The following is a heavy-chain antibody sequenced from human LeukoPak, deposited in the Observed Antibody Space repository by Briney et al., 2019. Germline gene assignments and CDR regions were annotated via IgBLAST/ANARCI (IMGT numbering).Heavy chain of an antibody. CDR3: AKAVPDYYDSSGYYYYFDY. Sequence: GGSLRLSCAASGFTFSSYAMTWVRQAPGKGLEWVSTISASGGGTYYADSVKGRFTISRDNYKNTLYLQINSLRAEDTDVYYCAKAVPDYYDSSGYYYYFDYWGQGTLVTVSS. V-gene: IGHV3-23*01. CDR2: ISASGGGT. J-gene: IGHJ4*02. D-gene: IGHD3-22*01. CDR1: GFTFSSYA.